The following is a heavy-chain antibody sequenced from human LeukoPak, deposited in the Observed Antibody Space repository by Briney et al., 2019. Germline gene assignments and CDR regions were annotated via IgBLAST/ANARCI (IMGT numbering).Heavy chain of an antibody. CDR3: AKGGSNNWSFDN. Sequence: GGSLRLSCAASGFTFSSYSMNWVRQAPGKGLEWVSSISSSSSYIYYADSVKGRFTISRDNAKNSLYLQMNSLRPEDTAAYYCAKGGSNNWSFDNWGQGTLVTVSS. V-gene: IGHV3-21*01. CDR1: GFTFSSYS. J-gene: IGHJ4*02. D-gene: IGHD1-1*01. CDR2: ISSSSSYI.